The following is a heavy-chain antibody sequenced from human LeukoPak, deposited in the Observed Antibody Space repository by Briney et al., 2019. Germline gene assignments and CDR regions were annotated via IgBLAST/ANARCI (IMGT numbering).Heavy chain of an antibody. CDR1: GYTFTAHY. J-gene: IGHJ4*02. V-gene: IGHV1-2*06. Sequence: ASVKVSCKASGYTFTAHYLRWVRQAPGQGLEWMGRINPISGGTIYAQKFQGRVAMTRDTSISAAYMELSRLRSDDTAVYYCARDLGYYYDSSGYYHDYWGQGTLVTVSS. CDR3: ARDLGYYYDSSGYYHDY. D-gene: IGHD3-22*01. CDR2: INPISGGT.